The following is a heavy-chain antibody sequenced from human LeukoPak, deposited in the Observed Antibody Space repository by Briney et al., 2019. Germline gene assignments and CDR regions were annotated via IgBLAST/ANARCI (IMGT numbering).Heavy chain of an antibody. D-gene: IGHD3/OR15-3a*01. CDR2: VDGDNGNT. Sequence: ASVTVSFTTFGYTFSSSGISWVRQVPGQGLEWMGWVDGDNGNTQYADSLWGRVTLTIDPPTNTSFMELRRLRSDDTAVYYCARDEDWVFDYWGQGTPVTVS. J-gene: IGHJ4*02. CDR3: ARDEDWVFDY. V-gene: IGHV1-18*01. CDR1: GYTFSSSG.